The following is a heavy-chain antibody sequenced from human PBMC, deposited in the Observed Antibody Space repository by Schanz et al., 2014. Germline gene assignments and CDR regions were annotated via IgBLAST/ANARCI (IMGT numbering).Heavy chain of an antibody. CDR3: ARDHTTESYYSAGPPIDY. CDR1: GFSFGTYA. CDR2: ISGTGGDDT. J-gene: IGHJ4*02. D-gene: IGHD1-26*01. V-gene: IGHV3-23*01. Sequence: EVQLLESGGGLVQPGGSLRLSCAASGFSFGTYAMSWVRQAPGKGLLWVSSISGTGGDDTYYADSVKGRFTISRDNSKNTLFLQMNSLRAEDTAVYYCARDHTTESYYSAGPPIDYWGQGTLLTVSS.